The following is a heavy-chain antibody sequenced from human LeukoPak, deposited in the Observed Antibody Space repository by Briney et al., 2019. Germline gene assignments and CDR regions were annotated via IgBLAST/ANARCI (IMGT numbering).Heavy chain of an antibody. CDR2: IKQDGSEK. CDR1: GLTFSSYW. Sequence: GGSLRLSCAASGLTFSSYWMSWVRQAPGKGLEGVANIKQDGSEKYYVDSVKGRFTISRDNAKNSLYLQMNSLRAEDTAVYYCARTAALVLGVVVWGQGTTVTVSS. J-gene: IGHJ6*02. V-gene: IGHV3-7*01. CDR3: ARTAALVLGVVV. D-gene: IGHD6-13*01.